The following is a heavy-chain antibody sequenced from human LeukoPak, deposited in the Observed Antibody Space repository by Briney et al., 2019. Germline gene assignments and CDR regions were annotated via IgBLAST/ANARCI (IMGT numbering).Heavy chain of an antibody. J-gene: IGHJ5*02. CDR1: GGSISSGNW. V-gene: IGHV4-4*02. Sequence: PSGTLSLTCAVSGGSISSGNWWSWVRQPPGKGLEWIGEIYHSGSTNYNPSLKSRVTISVDKSKNQFSLKLSSVTAADTPVYYCARKISAAGSRWFDPWGQGTLVTVSS. CDR3: ARKISAAGSRWFDP. CDR2: IYHSGST. D-gene: IGHD6-13*01.